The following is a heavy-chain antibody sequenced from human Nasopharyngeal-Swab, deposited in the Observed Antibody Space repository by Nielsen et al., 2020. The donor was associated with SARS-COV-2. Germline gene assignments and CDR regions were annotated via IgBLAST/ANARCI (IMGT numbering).Heavy chain of an antibody. D-gene: IGHD2-15*01. V-gene: IGHV1-8*01. CDR2: MNPNSGNT. Sequence: ASVKVSCKASGYTFTSYDINWVRQATGQGLEWMGWMNPNSGNTGYAQKFQGRVTMTRNTSISTAYMELSSLRSEDTAVYYCARGGHIAVVVAAADNWFDPWGQGTLVTVSS. CDR3: ARGGHIAVVVAAADNWFDP. J-gene: IGHJ5*02. CDR1: GYTFTSYD.